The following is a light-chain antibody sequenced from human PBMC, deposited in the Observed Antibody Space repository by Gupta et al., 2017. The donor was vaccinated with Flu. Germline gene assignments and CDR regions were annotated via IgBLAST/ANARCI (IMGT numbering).Light chain of an antibody. CDR2: EVS. Sequence: QSALTQPASVSGSPGQSITISCTGTSSDVGGYNFVSWYQQRPGKAPKLMIYEVSNRPPGVSSRFSGSKSGNTASLTISGLQADDEADYYCSSYTSSSTPYAFGTGTKVTVL. V-gene: IGLV2-14*01. J-gene: IGLJ1*01. CDR3: SSYTSSSTPYA. CDR1: SSDVGGYNF.